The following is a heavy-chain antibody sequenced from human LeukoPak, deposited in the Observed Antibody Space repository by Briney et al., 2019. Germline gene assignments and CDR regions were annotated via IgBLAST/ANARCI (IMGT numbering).Heavy chain of an antibody. J-gene: IGHJ5*02. D-gene: IGHD4-17*01. CDR1: GGSISSYY. CDR2: IYYSGST. Sequence: PSETLSLTCTVSGGSISSYYWSWIRQPPGKGLEWIGYIYYSGSTNYNPSLKSRVTISVDTSKNQFSLKLSSVTAADTAVYYCARVKFTTLDDYGDINWFVPWGQGTLVTVSS. V-gene: IGHV4-59*01. CDR3: ARVKFTTLDDYGDINWFVP.